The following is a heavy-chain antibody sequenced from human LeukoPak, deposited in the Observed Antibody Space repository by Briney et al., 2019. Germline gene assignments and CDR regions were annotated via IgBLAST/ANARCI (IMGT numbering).Heavy chain of an antibody. CDR2: INPSGGST. Sequence: ASVTVSCKASGYTFTSYDINWVRQAPGQGLEWMGTINPSGGSTTYAQKFQGRVTMTRDTSTSTVYMELSSLRSEDTAVYYCARDHGSAYYRAPRHWGQGTLVTVSS. J-gene: IGHJ4*02. CDR3: ARDHGSAYYRAPRH. CDR1: GYTFTSYD. D-gene: IGHD3-10*01. V-gene: IGHV1-46*03.